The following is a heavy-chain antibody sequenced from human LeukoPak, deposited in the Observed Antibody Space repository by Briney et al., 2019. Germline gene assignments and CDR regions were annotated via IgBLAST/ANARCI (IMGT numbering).Heavy chain of an antibody. J-gene: IGHJ2*01. CDR2: ISTSSVYK. Sequence: PGGSLRLSCAASEFSVGSNYMTWVRQAPGKGLEWVSTISTSSVYKYYADSVKGRFTISRDNAKNSLFLQMNSLRAEDTAMYYCARHDSSGYSPFWYFDRWGRGTLVTVSS. D-gene: IGHD3-22*01. CDR3: ARHDSSGYSPFWYFDR. CDR1: EFSVGSNY. V-gene: IGHV3-21*04.